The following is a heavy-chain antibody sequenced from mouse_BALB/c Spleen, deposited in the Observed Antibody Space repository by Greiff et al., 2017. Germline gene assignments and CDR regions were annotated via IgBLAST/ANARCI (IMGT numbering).Heavy chain of an antibody. CDR3: ARGGNYEFAY. CDR1: GFTFSSYG. V-gene: IGHV5-6-3*01. D-gene: IGHD2-1*01. CDR2: INSNGGST. J-gene: IGHJ3*01. Sequence: EVMLVESGGGLVQPGGSLKLSCAASGFTFSSYGMSWVRQTPDKRLELVATINSNGGSTYYPDSVKGRFTISRDNAKNTLYLQMSSLKSEDTAMYYCARGGNYEFAYWGQGTLVTVSA.